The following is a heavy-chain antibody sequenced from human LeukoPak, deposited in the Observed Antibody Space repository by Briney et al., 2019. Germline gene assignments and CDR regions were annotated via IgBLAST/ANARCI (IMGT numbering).Heavy chain of an antibody. D-gene: IGHD2-15*01. CDR3: ARVLRYCSGGNCYSGGLGYMDV. J-gene: IGHJ6*03. Sequence: GGSLRLSCAASGFTFSNYGMSWVRQAPGKGLEWVSAISGSGVTTYYADSVKGRFTISRDNSKHTLYLQMNSLRAEDTAVYYCARVLRYCSGGNCYSGGLGYMDVWGKGTTVTISS. V-gene: IGHV3-23*01. CDR1: GFTFSNYG. CDR2: ISGSGVTT.